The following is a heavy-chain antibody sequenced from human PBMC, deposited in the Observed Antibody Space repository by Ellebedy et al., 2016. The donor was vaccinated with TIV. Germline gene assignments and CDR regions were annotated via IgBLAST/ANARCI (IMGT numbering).Heavy chain of an antibody. V-gene: IGHV3-23*01. CDR2: ITESGGNT. Sequence: GESLKISCAASGLTFSSHAMSWVRQAPGKGLEWVSSITESGGNTYYADSVKGRFTISRDTSKDTLYLQMNSLRAEDTAIIYCARDPVGVGPAFDVWGQGTMVTVSS. D-gene: IGHD4-23*01. CDR3: ARDPVGVGPAFDV. CDR1: GLTFSSHA. J-gene: IGHJ3*01.